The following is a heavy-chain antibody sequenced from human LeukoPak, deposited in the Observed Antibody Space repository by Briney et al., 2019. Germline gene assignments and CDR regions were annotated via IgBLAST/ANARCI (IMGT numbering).Heavy chain of an antibody. D-gene: IGHD3-10*01. CDR1: GFTFSSYG. Sequence: PGGSLRLSCAASGFTFSSYGMHWVRQAPGKGLEWVAVISYDGSNKYYADSVKGRFTISRDNSRNTLYLQMNSLRPEDTAVSYCARDRRGITMPDYWGQGTLVTVSS. V-gene: IGHV3-30*19. J-gene: IGHJ4*02. CDR2: ISYDGSNK. CDR3: ARDRRGITMPDY.